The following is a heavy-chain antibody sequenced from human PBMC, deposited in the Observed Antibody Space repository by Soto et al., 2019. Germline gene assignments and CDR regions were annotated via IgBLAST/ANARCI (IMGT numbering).Heavy chain of an antibody. V-gene: IGHV4-59*01. CDR2: IYYSGST. Sequence: SETLSLTCTVSGGSISSYYWSWIRQPPGKGLEWIGYIYYSGSTNYNPSLKSRVTISVDTSKNQFSLKLSSVTAADTAVYYCARRVTQGVITWAPYGWFDPWGQGTLVTVSS. CDR1: GGSISSYY. CDR3: ARRVTQGVITWAPYGWFDP. D-gene: IGHD3-22*01. J-gene: IGHJ5*02.